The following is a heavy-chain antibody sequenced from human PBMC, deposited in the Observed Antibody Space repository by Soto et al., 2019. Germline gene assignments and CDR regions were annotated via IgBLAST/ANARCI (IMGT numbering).Heavy chain of an antibody. D-gene: IGHD4-17*01. Sequence: QVQLVESGGGVVQPGRSLRLSCAASGFSFSDYAMHWVRQAPGKGLEWVTVISYDGRNKYYADSVKGRFTISRDNSKNTLHLQINSLRTEDTSVYYCARADFGDYGHFDYWGQGTLVTVSS. V-gene: IGHV3-30-3*01. CDR3: ARADFGDYGHFDY. J-gene: IGHJ4*02. CDR1: GFSFSDYA. CDR2: ISYDGRNK.